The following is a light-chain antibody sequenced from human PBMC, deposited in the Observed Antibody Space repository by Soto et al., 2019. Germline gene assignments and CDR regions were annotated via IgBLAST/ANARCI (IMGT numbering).Light chain of an antibody. J-gene: IGKJ1*01. CDR1: QSISSW. CDR3: QQYNSYSWT. Sequence: DIQMTQSPSTLSASVGDRVTITCRTSQSISSWLAWYQQKPGKAPKLLIYKAASLESGVPSRFSGSGSGTEFTVTISSLQPDDFATYYSQQYNSYSWTFGQGTKVEIK. V-gene: IGKV1-5*03. CDR2: KAA.